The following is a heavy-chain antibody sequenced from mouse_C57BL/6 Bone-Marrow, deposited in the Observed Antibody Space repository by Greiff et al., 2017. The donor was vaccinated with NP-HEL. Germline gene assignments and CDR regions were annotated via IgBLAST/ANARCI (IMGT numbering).Heavy chain of an antibody. CDR3: AKNPFYDYDAMDY. CDR2: ICRGGST. J-gene: IGHJ4*01. D-gene: IGHD1-1*01. CDR1: GFSLTSYG. V-gene: IGHV2-5*01. Sequence: QVQLKESGPGLVQPSQSLSITCTVSGFSLTSYGVHWVRQSPGKGLEWLGVICRGGSTDYNAAFMSRLSITKDNSKSQVFFKMNSLQADDTAIYYCAKNPFYDYDAMDYWGQGTSVTVSS.